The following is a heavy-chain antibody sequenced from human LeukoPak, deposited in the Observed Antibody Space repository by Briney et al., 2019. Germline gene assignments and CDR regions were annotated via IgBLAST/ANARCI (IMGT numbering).Heavy chain of an antibody. V-gene: IGHV4-61*02. CDR3: AREDIVVVPAARSDAFDI. J-gene: IGHJ3*02. CDR1: GDPISSGSSY. CDR2: IYTSGST. D-gene: IGHD2-2*01. Sequence: SETLSLTCTVSGDPISSGSSYWSWIRQPAGKGLEWIGRIYTSGSTNYNPSLKSRVTISVDTSKNQFSLKLSSVTAADTAVYYCAREDIVVVPAARSDAFDIWGQGTMVTVSS.